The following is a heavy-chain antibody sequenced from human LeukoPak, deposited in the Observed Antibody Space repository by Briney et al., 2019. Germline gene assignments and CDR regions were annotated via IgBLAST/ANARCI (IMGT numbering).Heavy chain of an antibody. D-gene: IGHD5-18*01. J-gene: IGHJ4*02. CDR2: IYYSGST. Sequence: SETLSLTCTVSGGSISSYYWSWIRQPPGKGLEWIGYIYYSGSTYYNPSLKSRVTISVDTSKNQFSLKLSSVTAADTAVYYCARGGYSFDYWGQGTLVTVSS. CDR1: GGSISSYY. V-gene: IGHV4-59*12. CDR3: ARGGYSFDY.